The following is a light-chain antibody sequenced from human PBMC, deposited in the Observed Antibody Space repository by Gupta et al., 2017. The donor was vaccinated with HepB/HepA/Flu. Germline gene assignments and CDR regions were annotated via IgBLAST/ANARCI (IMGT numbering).Light chain of an antibody. Sequence: QSVLTQPPSASGTPGQRVTIPCPGRTAHIGTNTVNWYQQVTGTAPKLLIYNNNRRPSAVPDRFSGSKYGTSASLATSGLQSEDEADYYCAAWHATQIGMLFGGGTKLTVL. V-gene: IGLV1-44*01. CDR3: AAWHATQIGML. CDR2: NNN. CDR1: TAHIGTNT. J-gene: IGLJ2*01.